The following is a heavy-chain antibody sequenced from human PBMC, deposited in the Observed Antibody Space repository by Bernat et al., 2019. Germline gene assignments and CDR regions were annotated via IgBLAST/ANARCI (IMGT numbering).Heavy chain of an antibody. Sequence: QVQLLESGGGVVQPGRSLRLSCAVSGFTFSSYSIHWVRQAPGEGLEWVAVISYDGGNKYYADSVKGRFTLSRDNSKNTLYLQMNSLRAEDTAVYYCARTRGYCSGGSCYPDAFDIWGQGTMVTVSS. J-gene: IGHJ3*02. V-gene: IGHV3-30-3*01. CDR2: ISYDGGNK. CDR3: ARTRGYCSGGSCYPDAFDI. CDR1: GFTFSSYS. D-gene: IGHD2-15*01.